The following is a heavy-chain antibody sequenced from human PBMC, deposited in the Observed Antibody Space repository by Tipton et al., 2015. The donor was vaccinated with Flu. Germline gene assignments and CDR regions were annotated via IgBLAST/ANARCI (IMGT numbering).Heavy chain of an antibody. V-gene: IGHV4-30-4*01. J-gene: IGHJ5*02. D-gene: IGHD4-17*01. CDR1: GGSISSGDYY. Sequence: TLSLTCTVSGGSISSGDYYWSWIRQPPGKGLEWIGYIHYSGSTYYNPSLKSRVTISVDTSKNPFSLKLSSVTAADTAVYYCAREGYTVTTRWFDPWGQGTLVTVSS. CDR3: AREGYTVTTRWFDP. CDR2: IHYSGST.